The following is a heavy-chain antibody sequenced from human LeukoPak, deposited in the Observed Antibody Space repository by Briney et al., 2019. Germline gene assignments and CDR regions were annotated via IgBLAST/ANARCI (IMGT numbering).Heavy chain of an antibody. V-gene: IGHV3-48*04. CDR3: ARGHSADY. CDR1: RFTFSSYS. J-gene: IGHJ4*02. CDR2: ISSSSSTI. Sequence: PGGSLRLSCAPSRFTFSSYSMNRVRQAPGKGLEWVSYISSSSSTIYYADSVKGRFTISRDNAKNSLYLQMNSLRAEDTAVYYCARGHSADYWGQGTLVTVSS. D-gene: IGHD6-13*01.